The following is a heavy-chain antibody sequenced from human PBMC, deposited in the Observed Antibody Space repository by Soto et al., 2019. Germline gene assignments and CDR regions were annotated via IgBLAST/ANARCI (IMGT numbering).Heavy chain of an antibody. J-gene: IGHJ4*02. V-gene: IGHV3-33*01. CDR1: GFTFSSYG. Sequence: ESGGGVVQPGRSLRLSCAASGFTFSSYGMHWVRQAPGKGLEWVAVIWYDGSNKYYADSVKGRFTISRDNSKNTLYLQMNSLRAEDTAVYYCARDPGAYYGSGADYWGQGTLVTVSS. D-gene: IGHD3-10*01. CDR2: IWYDGSNK. CDR3: ARDPGAYYGSGADY.